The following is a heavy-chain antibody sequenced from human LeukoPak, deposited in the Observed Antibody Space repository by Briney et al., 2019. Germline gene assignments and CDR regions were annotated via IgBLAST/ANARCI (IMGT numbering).Heavy chain of an antibody. V-gene: IGHV3-21*01. CDR2: ISSSSSYI. D-gene: IGHD6-6*01. J-gene: IGHJ4*02. CDR1: GFTFSSYS. Sequence: GGSLRLSCAASGFTFSSYSMNWVRQAPGKGLEWVSSISSSSSYIYYADSVKGRFTISRDNAKNSLYLQMNSLRAEDTAVYYCARDIGDSSSSRGYFDYWGQGTLVTVSS. CDR3: ARDIGDSSSSRGYFDY.